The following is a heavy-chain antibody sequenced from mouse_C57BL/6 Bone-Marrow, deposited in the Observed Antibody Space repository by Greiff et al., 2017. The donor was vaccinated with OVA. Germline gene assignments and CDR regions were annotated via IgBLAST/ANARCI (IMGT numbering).Heavy chain of an antibody. D-gene: IGHD2-5*01. CDR3: ARRCYSNYFDY. J-gene: IGHJ2*01. CDR2: ISSGGSYT. V-gene: IGHV5-6*02. Sequence: EVKLVESGGDLVKPGGSLTLSCAASGFTFSSYGMSWVRQTPDKRLEWVATISSGGSYTYYPDSVKGRFTISRDNAKNTLYLQMSSLKSEDTAMYYCARRCYSNYFDYWGQGTTLTVSS. CDR1: GFTFSSYG.